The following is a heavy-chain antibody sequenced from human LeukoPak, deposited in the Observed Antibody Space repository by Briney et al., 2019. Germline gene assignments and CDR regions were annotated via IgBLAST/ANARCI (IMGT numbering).Heavy chain of an antibody. V-gene: IGHV5-51*01. D-gene: IGHD3-3*01. Sequence: GESLKISCKGSGYSFTSYWIGWVRQMPGKGLEWMGIIYPGDSDTRYSPSFQGQVTISADKSISTAYLQWSSLKASDTAMYYCARLGGYDFWSGDYYYGMDVWGQGTTVTVSS. J-gene: IGHJ6*02. CDR1: GYSFTSYW. CDR3: ARLGGYDFWSGDYYYGMDV. CDR2: IYPGDSDT.